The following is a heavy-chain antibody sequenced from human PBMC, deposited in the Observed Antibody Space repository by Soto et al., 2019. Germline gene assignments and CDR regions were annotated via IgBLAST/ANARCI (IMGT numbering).Heavy chain of an antibody. Sequence: ASETLSRTCTVSGGSISTGPYYWSWIRQRPGKGLEWIGYIYYSGRTQSNPSLRGRVTLSVDTLKNQFFLNLKSVTAADTAVYYCARDQSGLAVANSPAFDIWGQGTKVTVSS. CDR2: IYYSGRT. CDR1: GGSISTGPYY. V-gene: IGHV4-31*03. CDR3: ARDQSGLAVANSPAFDI. J-gene: IGHJ3*02. D-gene: IGHD6-19*01.